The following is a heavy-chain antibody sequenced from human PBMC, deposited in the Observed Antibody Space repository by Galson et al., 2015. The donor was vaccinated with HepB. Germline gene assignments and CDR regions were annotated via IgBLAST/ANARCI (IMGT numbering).Heavy chain of an antibody. J-gene: IGHJ2*01. CDR2: IIPILGIA. Sequence: SVKVSCKASGGTFSSYAISWVRQAPGQGLEWMGGIIPILGIANYAQKFQGRVTITADKSTSTAYMELSSLRSEDTAVYYCARDAGYYDSSGYGYWYFDLWGRGTLVTVSS. V-gene: IGHV1-69*10. D-gene: IGHD3-22*01. CDR3: ARDAGYYDSSGYGYWYFDL. CDR1: GGTFSSYA.